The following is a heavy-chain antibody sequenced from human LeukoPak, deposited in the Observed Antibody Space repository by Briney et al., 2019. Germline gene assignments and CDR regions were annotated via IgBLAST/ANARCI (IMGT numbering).Heavy chain of an antibody. V-gene: IGHV3-30*03. CDR3: ARDPVGATGSFDY. CDR2: ISYDGSDK. D-gene: IGHD1-26*01. Sequence: GGSLRLSCAASGFTFSSYAMSWVRQAPGKGLEWVAIISYDGSDKYYADSVKGRFTISRDNSKNTLYMQMNSLRAEDTAVYYCARDPVGATGSFDYWGQGTLVTVSS. CDR1: GFTFSSYA. J-gene: IGHJ4*02.